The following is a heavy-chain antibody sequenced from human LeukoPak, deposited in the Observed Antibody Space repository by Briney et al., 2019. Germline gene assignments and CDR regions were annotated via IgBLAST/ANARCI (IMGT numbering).Heavy chain of an antibody. CDR2: ISSSSSYI. V-gene: IGHV3-21*01. J-gene: IGHJ4*02. CDR3: ARNLYDSSGYYESYYFDY. Sequence: GGSLRLSCAASGFTFDDYSMNWVRQAPGKGLEWVSSISSSSSYIYYADSVKGRFTISRDNAKKSMYLQMNSLRAEDTAVYYCARNLYDSSGYYESYYFDYWGQGTLVTVSS. CDR1: GFTFDDYS. D-gene: IGHD3-22*01.